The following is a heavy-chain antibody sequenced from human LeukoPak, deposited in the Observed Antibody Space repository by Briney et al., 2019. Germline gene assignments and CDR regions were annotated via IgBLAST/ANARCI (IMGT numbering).Heavy chain of an antibody. CDR3: ARSEWLIWFDP. CDR2: IYYSGST. D-gene: IGHD3-3*01. V-gene: IGHV4-59*01. Sequence: PSETLSLTCTVSGGSISSYYWSWIRQPPGKGLGWIGYIYYSGSTNYNPSLKSRVTISVDTSKNQFSLKLSSVTAADTAVYYCARSEWLIWFDPWGQGTLVTVSS. CDR1: GGSISSYY. J-gene: IGHJ5*02.